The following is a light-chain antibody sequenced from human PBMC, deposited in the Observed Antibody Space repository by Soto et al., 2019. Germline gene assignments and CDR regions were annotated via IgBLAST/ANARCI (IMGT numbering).Light chain of an antibody. V-gene: IGLV2-14*01. CDR2: DVS. J-gene: IGLJ1*01. CDR3: SSYTSATTYV. CDR1: SSDVGAYNY. Sequence: QSVLTQPASVSGSPGQSITISCTGTSSDVGAYNYDSWYQQYPGEAPKVIIYDVSHRPAGVSNRFSGSKSGNTASLTISGLQTQDEADYYWSSYTSATTYVFGTR.